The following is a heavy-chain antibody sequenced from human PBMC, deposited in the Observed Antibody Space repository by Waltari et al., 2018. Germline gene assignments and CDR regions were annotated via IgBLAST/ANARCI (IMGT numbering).Heavy chain of an antibody. D-gene: IGHD1-26*01. J-gene: IGHJ5*02. CDR1: GVTFRSSA. CDR2: ISGSGGST. V-gene: IGHV3-23*04. CDR3: AKDRGSYFRRDWFDP. Sequence: VQLVESGGGVVQPGRSLRLSCAASGVTFRSSAMSWVRQAPGKGLEVVSAISGSGGSTYYADSGKGRFTISRDNSKNTLYLQMNSLRAEDTAVYYCAKDRGSYFRRDWFDPWGQGTLVTVSS.